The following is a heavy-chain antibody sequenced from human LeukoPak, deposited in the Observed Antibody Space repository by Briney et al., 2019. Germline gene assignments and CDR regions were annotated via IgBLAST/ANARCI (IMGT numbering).Heavy chain of an antibody. D-gene: IGHD3-22*01. CDR2: ISGSGGRT. CDR1: GFTFSSYG. V-gene: IGHV3-23*01. J-gene: IGHJ4*02. CDR3: AKEINTSGQYGIGGY. Sequence: GGSLRLSCAASGFTFSSYGMSWVRQAPGKGLEWVSGISGSGGRTYYADSVKGRFTISRDNSKNTLYLQMNSLRVEDTAVYYCAKEINTSGQYGIGGYWGQGTLVTVSS.